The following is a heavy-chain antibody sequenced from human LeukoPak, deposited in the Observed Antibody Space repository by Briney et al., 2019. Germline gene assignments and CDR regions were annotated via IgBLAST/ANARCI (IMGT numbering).Heavy chain of an antibody. CDR2: ISSSGAST. J-gene: IGHJ4*02. Sequence: GGSLRLSCAASGFTFISYAMSWVRQAPGKGLGWVSAISSSGASTSYADSVKGRFTISRDNSKNTLYLQMNSLETEDTAVYYCTTRGEYSGYDKDYWGQGTLVTVSS. CDR1: GFTFISYA. CDR3: TTRGEYSGYDKDY. D-gene: IGHD5-12*01. V-gene: IGHV3-23*01.